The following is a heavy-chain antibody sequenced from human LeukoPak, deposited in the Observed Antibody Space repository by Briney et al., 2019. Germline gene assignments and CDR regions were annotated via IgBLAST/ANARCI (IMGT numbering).Heavy chain of an antibody. D-gene: IGHD3-22*01. V-gene: IGHV1-2*02. CDR2: INPNSGGT. CDR3: ASEYKYDSSGANAFDI. Sequence: GASVKVPCKASGYTFTGYYMHWVRQAPGQGLEWMGWINPNSGGTNYAQKFQGRVTMTRDTSSSTAYMELSSLRSADTAVYYCASEYKYDSSGANAFDIWGQGTMVTVSS. CDR1: GYTFTGYY. J-gene: IGHJ3*02.